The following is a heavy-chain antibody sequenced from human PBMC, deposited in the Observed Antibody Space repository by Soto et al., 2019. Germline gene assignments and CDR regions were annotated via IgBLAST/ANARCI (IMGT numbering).Heavy chain of an antibody. CDR2: ISAYNGNI. CDR3: ARVGGSYYFDY. V-gene: IGHV1-18*04. Sequence: ASVKFSCRTSGYIITSYGISWVRQAPGQGLEWMGWISAYNGNINYAQKLQGRVTMTTDTSTSTAYMELRSLRSDDTAVYYCARVGGSYYFDYWSQGTLVTVSS. D-gene: IGHD1-26*01. J-gene: IGHJ4*02. CDR1: GYIITSYG.